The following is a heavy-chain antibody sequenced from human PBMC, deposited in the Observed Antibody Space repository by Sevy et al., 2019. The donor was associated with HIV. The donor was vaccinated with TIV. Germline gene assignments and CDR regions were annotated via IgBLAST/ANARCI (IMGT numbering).Heavy chain of an antibody. J-gene: IGHJ4*02. CDR1: GFTFTNYA. Sequence: GGSLRLSCAASGFTFTNYAMNWVRQAPGKGLEWVSGISDSGDTTHYAESVKGRFTISRDNSKDTLFLQMNSLTPEDTAVYYCARGGGYCGGDCYSIDYWGQGALVTVSS. D-gene: IGHD2-21*02. CDR2: ISDSGDTT. CDR3: ARGGGYCGGDCYSIDY. V-gene: IGHV3-23*01.